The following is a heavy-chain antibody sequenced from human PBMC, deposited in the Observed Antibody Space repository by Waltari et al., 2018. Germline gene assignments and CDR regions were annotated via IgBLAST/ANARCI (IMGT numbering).Heavy chain of an antibody. D-gene: IGHD3-10*01. CDR1: GYIFTRYG. J-gene: IGHJ3*02. CDR2: SSGYDDTT. V-gene: IGHV1-18*01. Sequence: QVQLVQSGGEVRRPGASVTVSCKATGYIFTRYGISWVRQAPGQGLEWMGWSSGYDDTTNFAQNFQGRVTMSTDTVTSTVYMDLRSLRSDDTAVYYCARDYYYGSGSSWSDVFDIWGQGTMVTVSS. CDR3: ARDYYYGSGSSWSDVFDI.